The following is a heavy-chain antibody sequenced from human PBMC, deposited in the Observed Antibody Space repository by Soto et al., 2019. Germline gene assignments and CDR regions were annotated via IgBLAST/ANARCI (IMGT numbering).Heavy chain of an antibody. CDR2: MNPGSGKT. V-gene: IGHV1-8*02. CDR3: ARMESSGTLNWFDP. CDR1: GYTFINYD. J-gene: IGHJ5*02. Sequence: ASVEVSCKASGYTFINYDISWVRQATGQGLEWMGWMNPGSGKTGYANKFQGRVTMTRDASTSTAHLELSSLTSEDTAVYYCARMESSGTLNWFDPWGQGTLVTVSS. D-gene: IGHD1-1*01.